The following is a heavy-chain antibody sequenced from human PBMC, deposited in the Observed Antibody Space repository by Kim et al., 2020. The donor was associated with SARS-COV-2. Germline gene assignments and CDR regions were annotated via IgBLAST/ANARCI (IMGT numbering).Heavy chain of an antibody. CDR3: TSRGSGYYYYYYGMDV. CDR1: GFTFSGSA. Sequence: GSLRLSCAASGFTFSGSAMHWVRQASGKGLEWVGRIRSKANSYATAYAASVKGRFTISRDDSKNTAYLQMNTLKTEDTAMYYCTSRGSGYYYYYYGMDVWGQGTTVTVSS. V-gene: IGHV3-73*01. D-gene: IGHD3-22*01. J-gene: IGHJ6*02. CDR2: IRSKANSYAT.